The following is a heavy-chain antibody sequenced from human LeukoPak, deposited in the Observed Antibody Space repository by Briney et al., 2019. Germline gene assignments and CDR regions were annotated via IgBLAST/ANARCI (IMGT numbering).Heavy chain of an antibody. V-gene: IGHV4-34*01. D-gene: IGHD2-15*01. CDR3: ARDTLGYCSGGSCYSTDY. CDR2: INHSGST. J-gene: IGHJ4*02. CDR1: GGSFSGYY. Sequence: SETLSLTCAVYGGSFSGYYWSWIRQPPGKGLEWIGEINHSGSTNYNPSLKSRVTISVDASKNQFSLKLSSVTAADTAVYYCARDTLGYCSGGSCYSTDYWGQGTLVTVSS.